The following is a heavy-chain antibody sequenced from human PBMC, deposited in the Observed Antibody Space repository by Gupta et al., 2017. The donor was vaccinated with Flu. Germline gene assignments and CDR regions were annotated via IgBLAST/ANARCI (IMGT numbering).Heavy chain of an antibody. CDR2: WYESGST. J-gene: IGHJ5*02. D-gene: IGHD3-22*01. V-gene: IGHV4-39*01. Sequence: WGWVSQPPGKALEWMGTWYESGSTHYNPSLKSRVTISVARSRTEFSLKLNSVTAADTAVYYCARQKSSYDSSGPPGWFDPWGQGTLVTVSS. CDR3: ARQKSSYDSSGPPGWFDP.